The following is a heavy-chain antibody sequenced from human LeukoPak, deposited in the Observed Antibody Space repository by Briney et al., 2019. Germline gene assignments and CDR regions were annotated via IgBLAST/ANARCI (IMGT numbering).Heavy chain of an antibody. CDR2: INHSGST. V-gene: IGHV4-34*01. CDR1: GGSISSGGYS. Sequence: SETLSLTCAVSGGSISSGGYSWSWIRQPPGKGLEWIGEINHSGSTNYNPSLKSRVTISVDTSKNQFSLKLSSVTAADTAVYYCARGPVGSYYYYYYGMDVWGQGTTVTVSS. J-gene: IGHJ6*02. CDR3: ARGPVGSYYYYYYGMDV.